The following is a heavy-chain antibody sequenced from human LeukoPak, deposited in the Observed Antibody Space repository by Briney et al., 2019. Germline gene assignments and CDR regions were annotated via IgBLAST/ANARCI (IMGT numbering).Heavy chain of an antibody. V-gene: IGHV4-39*07. CDR3: ARDTGYSSSSAAYDAFDI. CDR2: IYYSGST. CDR1: GGSISSSSYY. J-gene: IGHJ3*02. D-gene: IGHD6-6*01. Sequence: ASETLSLTCTVSGGSISSSSYYWGWIRQPPGKGLEWIGSIYYSGSTNYNPSLKSRVTISVDTSKNQFSLNLSSVTAADTAVYYCARDTGYSSSSAAYDAFDIWGQGTMVTVSS.